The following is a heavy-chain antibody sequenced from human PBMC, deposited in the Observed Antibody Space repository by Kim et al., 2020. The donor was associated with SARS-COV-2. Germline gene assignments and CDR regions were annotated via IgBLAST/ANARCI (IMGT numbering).Heavy chain of an antibody. CDR2: IYRAGAT. Sequence: GGSLRLSCAASGFSVSDNYMNWVRQAPGKGLEWVSGIYRAGATYYADSVKGRFTISRDISQNTLYLQMNNLRADDTAVYYCARDNSSFWYYFDSWGQGILGTVSS. CDR1: GFSVSDNY. CDR3: ARDNSSFWYYFDS. V-gene: IGHV3-53*01. J-gene: IGHJ4*02. D-gene: IGHD6-13*01.